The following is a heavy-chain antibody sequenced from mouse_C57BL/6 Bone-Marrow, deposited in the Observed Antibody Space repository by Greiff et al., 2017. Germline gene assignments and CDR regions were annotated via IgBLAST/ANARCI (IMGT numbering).Heavy chain of an antibody. CDR1: GFSLTSYG. J-gene: IGHJ4*01. CDR3: AKRLGLRRGVAMDY. CDR2: IWRGGST. D-gene: IGHD2-4*01. V-gene: IGHV2-5*01. Sequence: VQLKQSGPGLVQPSQSLSITCTVSGFSLTSYGVHWVRQSPGKGLEWLGVIWRGGSTDYNAAFMSRLSITKDNSKSQVFFKMNSLQADDTAIYYCAKRLGLRRGVAMDYWGQGTSVTVSS.